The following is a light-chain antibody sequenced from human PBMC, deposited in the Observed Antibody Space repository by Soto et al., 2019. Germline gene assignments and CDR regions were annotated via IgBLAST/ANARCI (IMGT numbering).Light chain of an antibody. CDR2: RND. J-gene: IGLJ1*01. CDR1: SSYIGSKY. Sequence: QSVLTQPPSASGTPGQRVTISCSGSSSYIGSKYVYWYQQLPGTAPKLLIYRNDQRPSRISDRFSGSKSGTSASLAISWLRSEDEADYYCAAWDDSLSGYVFGTGTKVTVL. V-gene: IGLV1-47*01. CDR3: AAWDDSLSGYV.